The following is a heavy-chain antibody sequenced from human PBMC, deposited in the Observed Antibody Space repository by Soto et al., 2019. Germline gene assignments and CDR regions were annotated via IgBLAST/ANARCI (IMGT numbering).Heavy chain of an antibody. D-gene: IGHD6-6*01. CDR1: GYTFTSYG. J-gene: IGHJ3*02. V-gene: IGHV1-18*01. CDR3: ARDRGVEYSSSSIPADHDAFDI. CDR2: ISAYNGNT. Sequence: ASVKVSCKASGYTFTSYGISWVRQAPGQGLEWMGWISAYNGNTNYAQKLQGRVTMTTDTSTSTAYMELRSLRSDDTAVYYCARDRGVEYSSSSIPADHDAFDIWGQGTMVTVSS.